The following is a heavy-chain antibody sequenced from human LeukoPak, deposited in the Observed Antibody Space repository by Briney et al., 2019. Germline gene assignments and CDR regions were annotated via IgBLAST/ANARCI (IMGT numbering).Heavy chain of an antibody. D-gene: IGHD6-13*01. CDR1: GFTFSSYS. CDR3: ARDLSGGSSWPEVYYYYYMDV. CDR2: ISSSSSYI. J-gene: IGHJ6*03. Sequence: GGSLRLSCAASGFTFSSYSMNWVRQAPGKGLEWVSSISSSSSYIYYADSVKGRFTISRDNAKNSLYLQMNSLRAEDTAVYYCARDLSGGSSWPEVYYYYYMDVWGKGTTVTVSS. V-gene: IGHV3-21*01.